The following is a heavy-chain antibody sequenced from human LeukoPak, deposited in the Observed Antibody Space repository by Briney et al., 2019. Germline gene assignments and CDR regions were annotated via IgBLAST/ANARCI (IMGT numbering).Heavy chain of an antibody. Sequence: ASVKVSCKASGYTFTSYYMHWVRQPPGQGLEWMGISNPSGGSTSYAQKFQGRVNITRDTSTSTAYFELSSLRSEDTAVYYCARATVQKPPFDYWGQGNLVTVSS. J-gene: IGHJ4*02. CDR2: SNPSGGST. V-gene: IGHV1-46*01. D-gene: IGHD4-17*01. CDR1: GYTFTSYY. CDR3: ARATVQKPPFDY.